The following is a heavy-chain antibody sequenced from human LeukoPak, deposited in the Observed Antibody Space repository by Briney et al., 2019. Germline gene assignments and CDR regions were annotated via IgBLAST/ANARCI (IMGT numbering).Heavy chain of an antibody. CDR3: ARVYGAGVYYFDY. D-gene: IGHD4/OR15-4a*01. V-gene: IGHV4-59*08. Sequence: PSETLSLTCTVSGGSISNYYWSWIRQPPGKGLEWIGYIYYSGSTNYNPSLKSRVTISVDTSKNQFSLKLSSVTAADTAVYYCARVYGAGVYYFDYWGQGTLVTVSS. J-gene: IGHJ4*02. CDR2: IYYSGST. CDR1: GGSISNYY.